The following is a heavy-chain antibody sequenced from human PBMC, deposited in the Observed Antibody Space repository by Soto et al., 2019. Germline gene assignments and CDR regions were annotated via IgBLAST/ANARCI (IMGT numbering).Heavy chain of an antibody. V-gene: IGHV4-31*03. CDR3: VRGGIAGHWFDP. D-gene: IGHD2-15*01. CDR1: RALINSGCVY. Sequence: SETLCLTCSVSRALINSGCVYYSWIRQPPGKGLEWLGYIFHSGSTLYNPSLRGRLTLSADTSRNQLSLYLTSVTAADTAVYYCVRGGIAGHWFDPWGQGILVTVSS. CDR2: IFHSGST. J-gene: IGHJ5*02.